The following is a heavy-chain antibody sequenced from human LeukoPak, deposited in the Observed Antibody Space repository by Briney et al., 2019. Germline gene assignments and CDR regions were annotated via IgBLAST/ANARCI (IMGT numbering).Heavy chain of an antibody. D-gene: IGHD6-19*01. CDR3: AKDPQYSSGWYYFDY. Sequence: PGGSLRLSRAASGFTFSSHALSWGRQAPGKGVGWVSAISGSGGSTYYADSVKGRFTISRDNSKNTLYLQMNSLRAEDTAVYYCAKDPQYSSGWYYFDYWGQGTLVTVSS. V-gene: IGHV3-23*01. CDR2: ISGSGGST. CDR1: GFTFSSHA. J-gene: IGHJ4*02.